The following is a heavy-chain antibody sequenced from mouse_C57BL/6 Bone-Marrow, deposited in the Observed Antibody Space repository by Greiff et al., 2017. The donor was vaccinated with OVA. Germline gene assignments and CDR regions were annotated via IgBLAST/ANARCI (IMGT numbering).Heavy chain of an antibody. J-gene: IGHJ4*01. CDR3: ARHGALYYGNYYAMDY. Sequence: DVKLVESGGDLVKPGGSLKLSCAASGFTFSSYGMSWVRQTPDKRLEWVATISSSGSYTYYPDSVKGRFTISRDNAKNTLYLQMSSLKSEDTAMYYCARHGALYYGNYYAMDYWGQGTSVTVSS. D-gene: IGHD2-1*01. CDR1: GFTFSSYG. V-gene: IGHV5-6*02. CDR2: ISSSGSYT.